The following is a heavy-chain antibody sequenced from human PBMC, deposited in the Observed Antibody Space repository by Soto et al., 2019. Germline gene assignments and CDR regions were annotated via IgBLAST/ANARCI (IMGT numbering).Heavy chain of an antibody. J-gene: IGHJ4*02. Sequence: QVQLVESGGGVVQPGRSLRLSCAASGFTFSSYGMHWVRQAPGKGLEWVAVIWYDGSNKYYADSVKGRFTISRDNSKNTLYLQMNSLRAEDTAVYYCERDPGIRGYFDYWGQGPLVTVSS. D-gene: IGHD2-21*01. V-gene: IGHV3-33*01. CDR3: ERDPGIRGYFDY. CDR1: GFTFSSYG. CDR2: IWYDGSNK.